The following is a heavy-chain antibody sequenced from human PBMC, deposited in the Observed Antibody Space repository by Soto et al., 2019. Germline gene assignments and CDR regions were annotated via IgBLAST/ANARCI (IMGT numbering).Heavy chain of an antibody. CDR1: GGTFSSFP. CDR3: ARDRHYENHTFYYLKYYFDY. Sequence: QVQLVQSGTEVKKPGSSVKVSCKTSGGTFSSFPIAWVRQAPGQGLEWVGGIIPVLGAPSYAQTVPGRVTITADQSTSAAYLELSSLRSDDTAVYFCARDRHYENHTFYYLKYYFDYWAQGTLVTFSS. CDR2: IIPVLGAP. J-gene: IGHJ4*02. D-gene: IGHD3-22*01. V-gene: IGHV1-69*01.